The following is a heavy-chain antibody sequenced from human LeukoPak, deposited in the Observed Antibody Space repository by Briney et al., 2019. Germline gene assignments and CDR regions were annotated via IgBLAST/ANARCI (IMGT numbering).Heavy chain of an antibody. CDR2: IRSKANSYAT. D-gene: IGHD3-3*01. V-gene: IGHV3-73*01. CDR3: TYAFLSCYYTRNFDY. Sequence: PGGSLRLSCAASGFTFSGSAMHWVRQASGKGLEWVGRIRSKANSYATAYAASVKGRFTISRDDSKNTAYLQMNSLKTEDTAVYYCTYAFLSCYYTRNFDYWGQGTLVTVSS. J-gene: IGHJ4*02. CDR1: GFTFSGSA.